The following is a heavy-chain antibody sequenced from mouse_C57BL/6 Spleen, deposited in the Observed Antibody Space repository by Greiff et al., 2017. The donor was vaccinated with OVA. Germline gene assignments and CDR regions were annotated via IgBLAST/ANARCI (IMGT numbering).Heavy chain of an antibody. D-gene: IGHD2-14*01. V-gene: IGHV1-26*01. CDR1: GYTFTDYY. CDR3: ARGWGTLGPYFDY. J-gene: IGHJ2*01. CDR2: INPNNGGT. Sequence: EVQLQQSGPELVKPGASVKISCKASGYTFTDYYMNWVKQSHGKSLEWIGDINPNNGGTSYNQKFKGKATLTVDKSSSTAYMELRSLTSEDSAVYYCARGWGTLGPYFDYWGQGTTLTVSS.